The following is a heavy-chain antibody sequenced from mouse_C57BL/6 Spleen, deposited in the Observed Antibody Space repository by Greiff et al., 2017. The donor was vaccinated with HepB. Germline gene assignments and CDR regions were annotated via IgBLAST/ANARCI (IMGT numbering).Heavy chain of an antibody. CDR3: ARHWDSSAAFDY. Sequence: EVHLVESGGDLVKPGGSLKLSCAASGFTFSSYGMSWVRQTPDKRLEWVATISSGGSYTYYPDSVKGRFTISRDNAKNTLYLQMSSLKSEDTAMYYCARHWDSSAAFDYWGQGTTLTVSS. CDR2: ISSGGSYT. J-gene: IGHJ2*01. CDR1: GFTFSSYG. V-gene: IGHV5-6*01. D-gene: IGHD3-2*02.